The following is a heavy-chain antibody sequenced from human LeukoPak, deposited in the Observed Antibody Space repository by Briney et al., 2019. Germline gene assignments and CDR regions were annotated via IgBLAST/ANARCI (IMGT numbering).Heavy chain of an antibody. CDR2: IYYSGST. CDR1: GRSISSGGYY. D-gene: IGHD3-22*01. J-gene: IGHJ4*02. Sequence: SETLSLTCTVSGRSISSGGYYWSWIRQHPGKGLECNGYIYYSGSTYYNPSLKSRVTISVDTSKNQFSLELSSVTGADTAVYYCARVYDSSDYYPFFDYWGQGTLVTVSS. V-gene: IGHV4-31*03. CDR3: ARVYDSSDYYPFFDY.